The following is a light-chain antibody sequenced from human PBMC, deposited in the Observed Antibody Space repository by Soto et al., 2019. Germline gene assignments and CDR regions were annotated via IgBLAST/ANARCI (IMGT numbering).Light chain of an antibody. CDR2: EVT. CDR3: SSYAGSSNSV. J-gene: IGLJ1*01. V-gene: IGLV2-8*01. Sequence: LTQPPSASGSPGQSVTISYTGTSSYVGGYNYVSWYQQHPGKAPKLMIYEVTKRPSGVPDRFSGSKSGNTASLTVSGLQAEDEADYYCSSYAGSSNSVFGTGTKVTVL. CDR1: SSYVGGYNY.